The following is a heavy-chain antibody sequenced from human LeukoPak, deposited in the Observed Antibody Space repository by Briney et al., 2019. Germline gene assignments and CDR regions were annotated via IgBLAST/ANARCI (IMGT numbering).Heavy chain of an antibody. CDR1: GFTFSSYD. CDR3: ARGLEYYYDSSGYYSLGFDI. J-gene: IGHJ3*02. Sequence: QPGGSLRLSCAASGFTFSSYDMHWVRQATGKGLEWVSAIGTAGDTYYPGSVKGRFTISRENDKNSLYLQMNSLRAGDTAVYYCARGLEYYYDSSGYYSLGFDIWGQGTMVTVSS. D-gene: IGHD3-22*01. V-gene: IGHV3-13*01. CDR2: IGTAGDT.